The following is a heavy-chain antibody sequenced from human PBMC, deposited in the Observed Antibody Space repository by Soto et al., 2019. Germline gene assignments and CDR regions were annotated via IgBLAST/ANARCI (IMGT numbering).Heavy chain of an antibody. J-gene: IGHJ6*02. CDR3: ARKKVPDYYYYGMDV. V-gene: IGHV5-10-1*01. CDR2: IDPSDSYT. D-gene: IGHD1-1*01. CDR1: VYSVTSYW. Sequence: GESLKISCKGSVYSVTSYWIGWFRQMRGKGLEWMGRIDPSDSYTNYSPSFQGHVTISADKSISTAYLQWSSLKASDTAMYYCARKKVPDYYYYGMDVWGQGTTVTVS.